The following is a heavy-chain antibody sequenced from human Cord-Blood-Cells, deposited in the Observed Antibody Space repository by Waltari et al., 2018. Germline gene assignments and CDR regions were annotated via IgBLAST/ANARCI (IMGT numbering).Heavy chain of an antibody. J-gene: IGHJ4*02. V-gene: IGHV3-30*18. D-gene: IGHD7-27*01. CDR1: GFTLRSYG. CDR3: AKDPTLTGDY. Sequence: QVQLVESGGGVVQPGRSLRLSCAAFGFTLRSYGMHWVRQAPGKGLECVAVISYDGSNKYYADSVKGRFTISRDNSKNTLYLQMNSLRAEDTAVYYCAKDPTLTGDYWGQGTLVTVSS. CDR2: ISYDGSNK.